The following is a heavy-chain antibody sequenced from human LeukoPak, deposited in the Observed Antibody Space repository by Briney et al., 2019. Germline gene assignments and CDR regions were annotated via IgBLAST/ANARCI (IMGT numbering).Heavy chain of an antibody. Sequence: SVKVSCKAPGGSFGRYAISWVRQAPRQGLEWMGGIIPIFGTANYAQKFQGRVTITADESTSTAYMELSSLRSEDTAVYYCARWAGVAAAGQGWFDPWGQGTLVTVSS. D-gene: IGHD2-2*01. J-gene: IGHJ5*02. CDR1: GGSFGRYA. V-gene: IGHV1-69*13. CDR2: IIPIFGTA. CDR3: ARWAGVAAAGQGWFDP.